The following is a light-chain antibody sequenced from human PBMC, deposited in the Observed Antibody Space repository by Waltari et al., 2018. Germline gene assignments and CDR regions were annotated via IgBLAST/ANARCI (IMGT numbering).Light chain of an antibody. V-gene: IGLV2-11*01. CDR2: DVN. CDR3: CSYVVGNTYWV. Sequence: QSALAQPRSMSGSPGQSVAISCTGTSSDVGGYNFVSWYQQHPDQAPKLIIYDVNKRPSGVLVRFSGTKSCNTASLTISGIQAEDEAHYYCCSYVVGNTYWVFGGGTKLTVL. J-gene: IGLJ3*02. CDR1: SSDVGGYNF.